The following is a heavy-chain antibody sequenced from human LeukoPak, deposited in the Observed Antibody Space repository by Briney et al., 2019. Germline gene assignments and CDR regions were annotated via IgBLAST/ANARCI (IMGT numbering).Heavy chain of an antibody. V-gene: IGHV3-23*01. D-gene: IGHD1-26*01. J-gene: IGHJ4*02. CDR2: ISGSGGDT. CDR3: AKKGATTGDFDY. CDR1: GFAFSNYA. Sequence: GGSLRLSCVASGFAFSNYAMNWVRQAPGKGPEGVSAISGSGGDTYYADSVKGRFTISRDNSKNTLYLQMNSLRAEDTAVYYCAKKGATTGDFDYWGQGTLVTVSS.